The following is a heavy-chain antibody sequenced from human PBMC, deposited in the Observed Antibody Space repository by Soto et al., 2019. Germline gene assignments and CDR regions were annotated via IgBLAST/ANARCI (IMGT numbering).Heavy chain of an antibody. CDR2: LYYTGTT. CDR1: GGSIGSSSYY. J-gene: IGHJ5*02. Sequence: SETLSLTCSVSGGSIGSSSYYFGWIRQPPGKGLEWIGSLYYTGTTYYNSSLKSRVTISADKSQNQFSLRLSSVTAAETAVYYCGAYCSRNYCYEWLDLWGQGTQVTVPS. V-gene: IGHV4-39*01. D-gene: IGHD2-2*01. CDR3: GAYCSRNYCYEWLDL.